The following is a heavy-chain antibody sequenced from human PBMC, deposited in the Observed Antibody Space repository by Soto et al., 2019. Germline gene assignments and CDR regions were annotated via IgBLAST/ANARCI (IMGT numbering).Heavy chain of an antibody. J-gene: IGHJ4*02. Sequence: EVQLVESGGGLVQPGGSLRLSCEASGFSFSIHWMIWVRQAPGRGLEWVAKIKPDGSEKYYVDSVEGRFTISRDNAKNSLYLQMNSLRIEDTAVYYCARETWWRGDYWGQGTLVSVSS. D-gene: IGHD2-15*01. CDR1: GFSFSIHW. CDR3: ARETWWRGDY. CDR2: IKPDGSEK. V-gene: IGHV3-7*05.